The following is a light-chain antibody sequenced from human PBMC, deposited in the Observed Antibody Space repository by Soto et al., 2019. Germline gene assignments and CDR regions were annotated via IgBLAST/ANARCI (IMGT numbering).Light chain of an antibody. J-gene: IGKJ2*01. CDR1: QNIRSS. CDR3: QQYDIWPPYT. Sequence: VMTQSPASLCASLGEGVTLSCRASQNIRSSLAWYQQRPGQAPRLLIYDASTRATGIPPGFSGGGSGTEFTVTISSLQSEDFAIYYCQQYDIWPPYTFGQGPRWIS. V-gene: IGKV3-15*01. CDR2: DAS.